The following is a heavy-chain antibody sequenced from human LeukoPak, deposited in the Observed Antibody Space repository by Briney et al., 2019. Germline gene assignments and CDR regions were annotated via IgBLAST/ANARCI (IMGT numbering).Heavy chain of an antibody. CDR3: VRHYYDSSGYFHDAFDL. D-gene: IGHD3-22*01. CDR1: GFSFRSHG. Sequence: GGSLRLSCAASGFSFRSHGMNWVRQAPGKGLEWVSVIHSGGPTYYADSVKGRFTISRDNSKNTLYLQMNSLRAEDTAVYYCVRHYYDSSGYFHDAFDLWGQGTMVPVSS. J-gene: IGHJ3*01. V-gene: IGHV3-66*04. CDR2: IHSGGPT.